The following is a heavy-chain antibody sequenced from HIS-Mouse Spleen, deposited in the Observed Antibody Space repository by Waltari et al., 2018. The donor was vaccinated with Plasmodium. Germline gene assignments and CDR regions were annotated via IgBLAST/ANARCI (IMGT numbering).Heavy chain of an antibody. J-gene: IGHJ4*02. D-gene: IGHD6-13*01. CDR1: GFTFSSYS. V-gene: IGHV3-21*01. CDR3: ARESSSSWYFDY. Sequence: EVQLVESGGGLVKPGGSLRLSCAASGFTFSSYSMNWVRQAPGKGLDWVSTCSSSSSYIYYAESVKGRFTISRDNAKNSLYLQMNSLRAEDTAVYYCARESSSSWYFDYGGQGTLVTVSS. CDR2: CSSSSSYI.